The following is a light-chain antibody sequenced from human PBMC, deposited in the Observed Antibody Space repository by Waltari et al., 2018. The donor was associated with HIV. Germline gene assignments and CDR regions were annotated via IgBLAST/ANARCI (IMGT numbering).Light chain of an antibody. CDR1: SGHSSYA. J-gene: IGLJ3*02. Sequence: LVLTQSPSASASLGASVKLTCTLSSGHSSYAIACHQQQPEKGPRYLMKLNSDGSHSKGDGIPDRFSGSSSGAERSLTISSLQSEDEADYYCQTWGTGVFGGGTKLTVL. V-gene: IGLV4-69*01. CDR2: LNSDGSH. CDR3: QTWGTGV.